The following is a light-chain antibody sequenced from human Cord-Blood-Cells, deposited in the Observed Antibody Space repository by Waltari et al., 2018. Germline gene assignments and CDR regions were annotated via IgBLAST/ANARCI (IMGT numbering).Light chain of an antibody. CDR1: QTISSY. CDR2: AAS. V-gene: IGKV1-39*01. J-gene: IGKJ2*01. Sequence: DIQMTQSPSSLSASVGDRVTITFRASQTISSYLNWYQQKPGKATKLLIYAASSLQSGVPSRFSGSGSGTDFTITISSLQPEDFATYYGQQSYSTPPTFGQGTKLEIK. CDR3: QQSYSTPPT.